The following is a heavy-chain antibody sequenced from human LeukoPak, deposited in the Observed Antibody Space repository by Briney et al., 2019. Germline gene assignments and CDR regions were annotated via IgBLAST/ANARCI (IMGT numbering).Heavy chain of an antibody. CDR2: IYYSGST. Sequence: PSETLSLTCTVSGDSISSYYCSWIRQPPGKGLEWIGYIYYSGSTSYTPSLKSRVTISLDTSKNQFSLKLSSVTAADTAVYYCARVVGIAARPRAFDIWGQGTMVTVSS. V-gene: IGHV4-59*01. CDR3: ARVVGIAARPRAFDI. D-gene: IGHD6-6*01. J-gene: IGHJ3*02. CDR1: GDSISSYY.